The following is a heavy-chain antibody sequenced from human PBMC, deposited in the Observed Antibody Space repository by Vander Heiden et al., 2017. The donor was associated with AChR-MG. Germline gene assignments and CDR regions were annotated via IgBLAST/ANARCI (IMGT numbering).Heavy chain of an antibody. Sequence: QVQLQESGPGLVNPSGTLSLTCAVSGGSISSLDWCSWVRQPPGKGLEWIGEIYHSGGIKYNPSLKSRVTISVDKSKNQFSLKMTSVTAADTAVYYCASLGSGSYLKIWGQGTLVTVSS. CDR3: ASLGSGSYLKI. J-gene: IGHJ4*02. CDR2: IYHSGGI. D-gene: IGHD3-10*01. V-gene: IGHV4-4*02. CDR1: GGSISSLDW.